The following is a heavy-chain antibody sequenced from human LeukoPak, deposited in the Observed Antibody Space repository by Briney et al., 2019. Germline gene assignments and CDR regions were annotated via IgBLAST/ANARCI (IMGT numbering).Heavy chain of an antibody. D-gene: IGHD3-10*01. CDR3: AKGRSGSYYYGVDV. CDR1: GFTFSTYG. J-gene: IGHJ6*02. V-gene: IGHV3-30*18. CDR2: ISYDGSNQ. Sequence: GRSLRLSCAASGFTFSTYGMHWVRQAPGKGLKWVAVISYDGSNQYYADSAKGRFTISRDNSKNTLYLQMNSLRGEDTAVYYCAKGRSGSYYYGVDVWGQGTTVTVSS.